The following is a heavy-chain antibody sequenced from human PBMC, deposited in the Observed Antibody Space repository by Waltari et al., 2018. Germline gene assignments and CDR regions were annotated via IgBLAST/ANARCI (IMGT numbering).Heavy chain of an antibody. Sequence: QVQLVQSGAEVKKPGASVKVSCKASGYTFTRYAMHWGRQAPGQRLEWMGWINAGNGNTKYSQKFQGRVTITRDTSASTAYMELSSLRSEDTAVYYCARGAWEQLVSEIDYWGQGTLVTVSS. CDR3: ARGAWEQLVSEIDY. CDR2: INAGNGNT. J-gene: IGHJ4*02. CDR1: GYTFTRYA. V-gene: IGHV1-3*01. D-gene: IGHD6-6*01.